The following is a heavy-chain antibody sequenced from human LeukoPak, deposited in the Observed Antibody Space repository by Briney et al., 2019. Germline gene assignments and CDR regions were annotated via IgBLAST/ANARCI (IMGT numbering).Heavy chain of an antibody. CDR1: GFSFSNYW. D-gene: IGHD1-14*01. Sequence: GGSLRLSCAASGFSFSNYWMHWIRQAPGKGLVWVSRIDFDGTDTVYADSVKGRFTISRDNAKNTLYLQMNSLKAEDTSVYYCARDGDSTVDFDYWGQGTLVTVSS. CDR2: IDFDGTDT. J-gene: IGHJ4*02. V-gene: IGHV3-74*01. CDR3: ARDGDSTVDFDY.